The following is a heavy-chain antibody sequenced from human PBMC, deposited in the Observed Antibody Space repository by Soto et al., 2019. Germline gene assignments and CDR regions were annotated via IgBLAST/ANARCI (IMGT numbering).Heavy chain of an antibody. Sequence: PGGSLRLSCAASGFTFGRHTMNWVRQAPGKGLEWVSSISSSGSYIYYADSLKGRFTISRDNAKNSVYLQMNSLRAEDTAAYYCVRGEITDQEMDVWGKGVTVTVSS. V-gene: IGHV3-21*01. CDR1: GFTFGRHT. CDR3: VRGEITDQEMDV. J-gene: IGHJ6*04. CDR2: ISSSGSYI. D-gene: IGHD3-16*01.